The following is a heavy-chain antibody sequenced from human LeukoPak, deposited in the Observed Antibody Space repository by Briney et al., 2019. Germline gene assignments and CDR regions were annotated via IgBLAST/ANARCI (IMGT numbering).Heavy chain of an antibody. Sequence: GGSLRLSCAASGFTFDDYAMHWVRQAPGKGLEWVSGISWNSGSIGYADSVKGRFTISRDNAKNSLYLQMNSLRAEDTALYYCAKDMGFGESRDYYYGMDVWGQGTTVTVSS. CDR1: GFTFDDYA. J-gene: IGHJ6*02. V-gene: IGHV3-9*01. CDR2: ISWNSGSI. CDR3: AKDMGFGESRDYYYGMDV. D-gene: IGHD3-10*01.